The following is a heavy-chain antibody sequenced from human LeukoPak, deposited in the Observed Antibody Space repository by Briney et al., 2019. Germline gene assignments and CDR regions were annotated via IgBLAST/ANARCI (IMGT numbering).Heavy chain of an antibody. CDR2: ISGSGGST. CDR1: GFTFSSYA. J-gene: IGHJ6*02. CDR3: ARDSSPTDLYYYYYGMDV. V-gene: IGHV3-23*01. Sequence: GGSLRLSCAASGFTFSSYAMSWVRQAPGKGLEWVSAISGSGGSTYYADSVKGRFTISRDNSKNTLYLQMNSLRAEDTAVYYCARDSSPTDLYYYYYGMDVWGQGTTVTVSS. D-gene: IGHD6-13*01.